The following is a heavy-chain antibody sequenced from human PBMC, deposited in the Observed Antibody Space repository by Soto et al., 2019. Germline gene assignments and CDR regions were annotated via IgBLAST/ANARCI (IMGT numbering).Heavy chain of an antibody. CDR3: ARVTVAGRRLFDY. CDR2: ISSSSSYI. CDR1: GFTFSSYS. V-gene: IGHV3-21*01. Sequence: EVQLVESGGGLVKPGGSLRLSCAASGFTFSSYSMNWVRQAPGKGLEWVSSISSSSSYIYYADSVKGRFTISGDNAKNSLYLQMNSLRAEDTAVYYCARVTVAGRRLFDYWGQGTLVTVSS. J-gene: IGHJ4*02. D-gene: IGHD6-19*01.